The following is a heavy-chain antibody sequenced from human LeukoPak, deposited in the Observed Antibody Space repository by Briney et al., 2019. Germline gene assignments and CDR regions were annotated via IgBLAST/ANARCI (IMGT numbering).Heavy chain of an antibody. V-gene: IGHV3-30*02. Sequence: PGGSLRLSCAASGFTFSNYGIHWVRQAPGKGLEWVAFIRYDGSNKYYLESVKGRFTISRDNSKNTLYLQMNSLRADDTAVYYCAKDRAAAALPTFFDYWGQGTLVTVSS. CDR3: AKDRAAAALPTFFDY. CDR2: IRYDGSNK. J-gene: IGHJ4*02. D-gene: IGHD6-13*01. CDR1: GFTFSNYG.